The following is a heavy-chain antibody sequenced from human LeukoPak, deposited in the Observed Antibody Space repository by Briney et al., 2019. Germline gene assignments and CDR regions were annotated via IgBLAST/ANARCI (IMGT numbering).Heavy chain of an antibody. D-gene: IGHD3-3*01. J-gene: IGHJ5*02. CDR2: INHSGST. CDR1: GGSFSGYY. V-gene: IGHV4-34*01. CDR3: ARGPLRSGYYRPNWFDP. Sequence: SETLSPTCAVYGGSFSGYYWSWIRQPPGKGLEWIGEINHSGSTNYNPSLKSRVTISVDTSKNQFSLKLGSVTAADTAVYYCARGPLRSGYYRPNWFDPWGQGTLVTVSS.